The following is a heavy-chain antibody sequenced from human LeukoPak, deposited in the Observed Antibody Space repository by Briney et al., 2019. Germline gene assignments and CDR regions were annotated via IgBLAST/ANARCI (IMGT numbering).Heavy chain of an antibody. D-gene: IGHD6-19*01. J-gene: IGHJ6*03. CDR1: GFTFSDSY. CDR3: ARLYSSGWYSPYMDV. CDR2: ISGSGHDI. Sequence: NPGGSLRLSCAASGFTFSDSYMTWVRQAPGKGVEWVAYISGSGHDINYSDSVKGRFTISRDNAKNSLYLQMNSLRAEDTAVYYCARLYSSGWYSPYMDVWGKGTTVTVSS. V-gene: IGHV3-11*04.